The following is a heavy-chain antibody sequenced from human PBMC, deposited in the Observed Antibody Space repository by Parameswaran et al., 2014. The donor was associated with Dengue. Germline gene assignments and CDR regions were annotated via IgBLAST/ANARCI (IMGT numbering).Heavy chain of an antibody. CDR3: AREENTAGWYQTFQH. CDR2: IKQDGSEK. D-gene: IGHD6-19*01. V-gene: IGHV3-7*01. J-gene: IGHJ1*01. Sequence: RWIRQPPGKGLEWVANIKQDGSEKYYVDSVKGRFTISRDNAKNSLYLQLNSLRVEDTALYYCAREENTAGWYQTFQHWGQGTLVTVS.